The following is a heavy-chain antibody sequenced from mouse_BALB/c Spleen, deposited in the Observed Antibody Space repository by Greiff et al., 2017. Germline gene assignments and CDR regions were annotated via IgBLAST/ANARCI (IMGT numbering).Heavy chain of an antibody. J-gene: IGHJ4*01. CDR1: GYSFTSYW. D-gene: IGHD4-1*01. CDR2: IYPVNSDT. V-gene: IGHV1-5*01. CDR3: TRDGSNWAYAMDY. Sequence: EVQLVESGTVLARPGASVKMSCKASGYSFTSYWMHWVKQRPGQGLEWIGAIYPVNSDTSYNQKFKGKAKLTAVTSASTAYMELSSLTNEDSAVYYCTRDGSNWAYAMDYWGQGTSVTVSS.